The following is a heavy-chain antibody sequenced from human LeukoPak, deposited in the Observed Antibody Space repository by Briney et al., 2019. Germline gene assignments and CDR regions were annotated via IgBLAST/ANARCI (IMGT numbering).Heavy chain of an antibody. CDR2: IRYDGSNK. CDR3: AKDSRMMVVFITGKGTEFDY. Sequence: GGSLRLSCAASGFTFSNYGMHWVRQAPGKGLEWVAFIRYDGSNKYYADSVKGRFTMSRDNSKNTLYLQMNSLRAEDTAVYYCAKDSRMMVVFITGKGTEFDYGGQGALVIVSS. V-gene: IGHV3-30*02. J-gene: IGHJ4*02. CDR1: GFTFSNYG. D-gene: IGHD3-22*01.